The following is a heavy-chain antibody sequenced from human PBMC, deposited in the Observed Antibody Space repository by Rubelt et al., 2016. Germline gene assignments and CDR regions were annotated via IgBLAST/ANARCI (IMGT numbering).Heavy chain of an antibody. CDR3: ATGIIRLKPFDY. D-gene: IGHD2-15*01. J-gene: IGHJ4*02. CDR1: GYTFSTSG. Sequence: QVQLVQSGAEVKKPGASVKVSCKASGYTFSTSGISWVRQAPGQGLEWMGWLSAYNGYTNYAQRLKGRVTMTTDTSTGTAYMELRSLESDDTAVYYCATGIIRLKPFDYWGQGTLVTVSS. V-gene: IGHV1-18*04. CDR2: LSAYNGYT.